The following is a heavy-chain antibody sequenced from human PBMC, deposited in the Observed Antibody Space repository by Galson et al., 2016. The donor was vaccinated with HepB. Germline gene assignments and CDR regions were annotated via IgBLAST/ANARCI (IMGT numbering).Heavy chain of an antibody. J-gene: IGHJ4*02. Sequence: LRLSCAASGLIVSNSYMSWVRQAPGKGLEWVAVIFGGGATYYADSVRDRFTISRDNSNNMVFLQMHSLRAEDTAVYFCARVGTPRSLHYFDYWGQGIVVAVSS. D-gene: IGHD3-10*01. CDR3: ARVGTPRSLHYFDY. CDR1: GLIVSNSY. V-gene: IGHV3-53*01. CDR2: IFGGGAT.